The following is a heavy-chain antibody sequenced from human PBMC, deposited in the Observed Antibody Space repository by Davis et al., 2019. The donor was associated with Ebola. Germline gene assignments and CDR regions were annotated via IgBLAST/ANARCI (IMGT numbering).Heavy chain of an antibody. Sequence: GGSLRLSCAASGFTFSSYSMNWVRQAPGKGLEWVSAISGSGGSTYYADSVKGRFTISRDNSKNTLYLQMNSLRAEETAVYYCARDGALVGAPDYWGQGTLVTVSS. D-gene: IGHD1-26*01. V-gene: IGHV3-23*01. CDR1: GFTFSSYS. CDR2: ISGSGGST. J-gene: IGHJ4*02. CDR3: ARDGALVGAPDY.